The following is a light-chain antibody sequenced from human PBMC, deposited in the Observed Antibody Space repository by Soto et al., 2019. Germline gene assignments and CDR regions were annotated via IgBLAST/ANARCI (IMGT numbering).Light chain of an antibody. Sequence: QAVLTQPPSVSGAPGQRVTISCTGSSANIGAGYHVHWYQQLPGTAPKLLIFDNNNRPSGVPDRFSGSKSGTSASLAITGLLAEDEADYYCQSYLSSRRGSEVFGGGTKLTVL. CDR1: SANIGAGYH. CDR3: QSYLSSRRGSEV. CDR2: DNN. J-gene: IGLJ2*01. V-gene: IGLV1-40*01.